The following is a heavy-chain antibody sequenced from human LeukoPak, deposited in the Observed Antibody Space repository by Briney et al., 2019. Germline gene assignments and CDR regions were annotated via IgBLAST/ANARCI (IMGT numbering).Heavy chain of an antibody. CDR3: AKDLRGLDAFDI. J-gene: IGHJ3*02. CDR1: GFTFSSYS. D-gene: IGHD3-10*01. CDR2: ISSSSMHI. Sequence: GGSLRPSCAASGFTFSSYSMNWVRQAPGKGLEWVSSISSSSMHIYYADSVKGRFTISRDNAKNSLYLQMNSLRAEDTAVYYCAKDLRGLDAFDIWGQGTMVTASS. V-gene: IGHV3-21*01.